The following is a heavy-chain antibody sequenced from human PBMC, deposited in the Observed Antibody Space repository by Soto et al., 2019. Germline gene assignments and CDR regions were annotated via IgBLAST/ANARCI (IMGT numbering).Heavy chain of an antibody. D-gene: IGHD2-2*02. Sequence: GASVKVSFKASGGTFSRYAISWLRQAPGQGLEWMGGIIPIFGTANYAQKFQGRVTITADESTSTAYMELSSLRSEDTAVYYCARDPIVVVPAAIIYYYGMDVWGQGTTVTVSS. CDR3: ARDPIVVVPAAIIYYYGMDV. CDR2: IIPIFGTA. J-gene: IGHJ6*02. CDR1: GGTFSRYA. V-gene: IGHV1-69*13.